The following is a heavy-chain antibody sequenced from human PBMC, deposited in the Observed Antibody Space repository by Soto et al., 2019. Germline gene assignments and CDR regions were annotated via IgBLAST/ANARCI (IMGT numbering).Heavy chain of an antibody. Sequence: GGSLGLSCAASGFTFSSYAMSWVRQAPGKGLECVSAISGSGGSTYYADSVKCRFTISRDNSKNTLYLQMNSLRAKETGGYYCAKDHDDYVWGSVRSRAFDIWGQGTMVTVSS. D-gene: IGHD3-16*02. V-gene: IGHV3-23*01. CDR1: GFTFSSYA. CDR3: AKDHDDYVWGSVRSRAFDI. J-gene: IGHJ3*02. CDR2: ISGSGGST.